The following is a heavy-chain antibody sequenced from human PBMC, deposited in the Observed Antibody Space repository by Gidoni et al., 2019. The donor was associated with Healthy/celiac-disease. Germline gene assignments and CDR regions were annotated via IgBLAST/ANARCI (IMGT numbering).Heavy chain of an antibody. Sequence: QVQLQESGPGLVKPSETLSLTCTVSGGSISSYYWSWLRQPPGKGLEWIGYIYYSGSTNYNPSLKSRVTISVDTSKNQFSLKLSSVTAADTAVYYCARVGRTVTTFRYYYYYMDVWGKGTTVTVSS. J-gene: IGHJ6*03. CDR2: IYYSGST. CDR3: ARVGRTVTTFRYYYYYMDV. D-gene: IGHD4-4*01. V-gene: IGHV4-59*01. CDR1: GGSISSYY.